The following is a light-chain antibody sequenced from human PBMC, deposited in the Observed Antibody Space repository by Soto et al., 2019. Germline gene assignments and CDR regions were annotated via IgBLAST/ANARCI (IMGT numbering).Light chain of an antibody. CDR3: QQYNNWPKT. Sequence: EMVMTQSPATLSVSPGERATLSCRASQSVSSNLAWYQQKPGQAPRLLIYGASTRATGIPARFSGSGSGTEFTLTISILQSEDFAVYYCQQYNNWPKTFAQGTKVEIK. CDR2: GAS. J-gene: IGKJ1*01. V-gene: IGKV3-15*01. CDR1: QSVSSN.